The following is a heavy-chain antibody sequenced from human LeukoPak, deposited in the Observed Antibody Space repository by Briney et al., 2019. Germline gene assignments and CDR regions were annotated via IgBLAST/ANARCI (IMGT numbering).Heavy chain of an antibody. CDR1: GGSISSYY. CDR3: ARGQGSSWTGWFDP. CDR2: IYYSGNT. D-gene: IGHD6-13*01. V-gene: IGHV4-59*01. J-gene: IGHJ5*02. Sequence: PSETLSLTCTVSGGSISSYYWTWIRQPPGKGLEWIGYIYYSGNTNYNPSLKSRITISVDTSKNQFSLKLSSVTAADTAVYYCARGQGSSWTGWFDPWGRGTLVTVSS.